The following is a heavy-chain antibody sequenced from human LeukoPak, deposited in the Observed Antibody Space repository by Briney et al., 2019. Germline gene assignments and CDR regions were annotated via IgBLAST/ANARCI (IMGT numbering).Heavy chain of an antibody. CDR2: IYHSGST. CDR1: GYSISSGYY. J-gene: IGHJ4*02. Sequence: SETLSLTCTMSGYSISSGYYWGWIRQPPGKGLEWIGSIYHSGSTYYNPSLKSRVTISVDTSKNQFSLKPSSVTAADTAVYYCARDSYMVRGKPDYWGQGTLVTVSS. CDR3: ARDSYMVRGKPDY. D-gene: IGHD3-10*01. V-gene: IGHV4-38-2*02.